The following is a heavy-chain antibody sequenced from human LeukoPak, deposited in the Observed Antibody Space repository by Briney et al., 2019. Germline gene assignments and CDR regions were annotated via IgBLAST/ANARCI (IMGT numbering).Heavy chain of an antibody. CDR2: IYYSGST. D-gene: IGHD5-12*01. CDR3: ARALYSGYDY. Sequence: SETLSLTCTVSGGSISNYYWSWIRQPPGKGLEWIGYIYYSGSTNYNPSLKSRVTISVDTSKNQFSLKLSSVTAEDTAVYYCARALYSGYDYWGKGTLVTVSS. J-gene: IGHJ4*02. V-gene: IGHV4-59*01. CDR1: GGSISNYY.